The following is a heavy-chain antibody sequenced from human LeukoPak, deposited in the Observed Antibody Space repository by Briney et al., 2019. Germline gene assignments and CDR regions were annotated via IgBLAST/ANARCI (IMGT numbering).Heavy chain of an antibody. Sequence: ASVKVSCKASGYTFTSYAMHWVRQAPGQWLEWMGWINAGNGNTKYTQKFQGRVTITRDTSASTAYMELSSLRSEDTAVYYCARVGTIMGATNYDYWGQGTLVTVSS. V-gene: IGHV1-3*01. CDR1: GYTFTSYA. CDR2: INAGNGNT. D-gene: IGHD1-26*01. CDR3: ARVGTIMGATNYDY. J-gene: IGHJ4*02.